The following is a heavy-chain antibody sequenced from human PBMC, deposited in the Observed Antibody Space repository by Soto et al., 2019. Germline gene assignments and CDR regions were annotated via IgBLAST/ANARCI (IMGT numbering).Heavy chain of an antibody. D-gene: IGHD3-3*01. CDR1: GFTFSSYA. Sequence: HPGGSLRLSCAASGFTFSSYAMHWVRQAPGKGLEWVAVISYDGSNKYYADSVKGRFTISRDNSKNTLYLQMNSLRAEDTAVYYCARDYDFWSGYYTEEYYYYGMDVWGHGTTVTVSS. CDR3: ARDYDFWSGYYTEEYYYYGMDV. V-gene: IGHV3-30-3*01. J-gene: IGHJ6*02. CDR2: ISYDGSNK.